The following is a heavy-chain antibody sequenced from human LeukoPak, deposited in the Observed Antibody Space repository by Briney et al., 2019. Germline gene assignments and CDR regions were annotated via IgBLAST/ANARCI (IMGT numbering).Heavy chain of an antibody. CDR1: GYTFTSYY. Sequence: GASVKVSCKASGYTFTSYYMHWVRQAPGQGLEWMGIINPSGGSTSYAQKFQGRVTMTRDTSTSTVYMELCSLRSEDTAVYYCARGSLWFGELIPSYYYYYGMDVWGQGTTVTVSS. V-gene: IGHV1-46*01. J-gene: IGHJ6*02. D-gene: IGHD3-10*01. CDR2: INPSGGST. CDR3: ARGSLWFGELIPSYYYYYGMDV.